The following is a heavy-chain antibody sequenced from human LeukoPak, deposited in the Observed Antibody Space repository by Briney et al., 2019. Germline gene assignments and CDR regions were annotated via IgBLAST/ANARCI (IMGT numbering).Heavy chain of an antibody. J-gene: IGHJ4*02. CDR2: ISYDGSHE. D-gene: IGHD3-22*01. V-gene: IGHV3-30*18. Sequence: GGSLRLSCVASGFTFSTYAMHWVRRAPARGREGVAVISYDGSHEYYADSVKGRLTISRDNSRNTLYLQKNSLRVEDTAVYYCAKDYYSSGFDYWGQGTLVTVSS. CDR1: GFTFSTYA. CDR3: AKDYYSSGFDY.